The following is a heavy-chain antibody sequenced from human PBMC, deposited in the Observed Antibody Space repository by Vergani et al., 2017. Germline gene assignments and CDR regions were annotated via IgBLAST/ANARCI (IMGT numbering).Heavy chain of an antibody. V-gene: IGHV3-23*01. D-gene: IGHD3-9*01. CDR2: ISGRGGST. J-gene: IGHJ4*02. CDR3: ANFVVGDILTRNY. CDR1: GFTFSSYA. Sequence: EVQLLESGGGLVQPGGSLRLSCAASGFTFSSYAMSWVRQAPGKGLEWVSAISGRGGSTYYAYSVKGRFTISRDNSKNTLYQQMNSLRAEDTAVYYCANFVVGDILTRNYWGQGTLVTVSS.